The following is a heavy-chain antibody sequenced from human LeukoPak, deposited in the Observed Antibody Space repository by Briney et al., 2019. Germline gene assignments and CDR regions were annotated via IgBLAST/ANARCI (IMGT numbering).Heavy chain of an antibody. V-gene: IGHV4-59*08. CDR3: ARAKLWLRPPLTNNWFDP. J-gene: IGHJ5*02. D-gene: IGHD5-18*01. CDR1: GGSISSYY. Sequence: PSETLSLTCTVSGGSISSYYWSWIRQPPGKGLEWIGYIYYSGSTNYNPSLKSRVTISVDTSKNQFSLKLSSVTAADTAVYYCARAKLWLRPPLTNNWFDPWGQGTLVTVSS. CDR2: IYYSGST.